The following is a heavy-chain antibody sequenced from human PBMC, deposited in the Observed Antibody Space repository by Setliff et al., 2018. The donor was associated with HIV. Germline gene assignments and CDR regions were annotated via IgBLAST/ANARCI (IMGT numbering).Heavy chain of an antibody. CDR1: GGTFSGYA. CDR2: SIPVFGTV. V-gene: IGHV1-69*13. D-gene: IGHD2-15*01. J-gene: IGHJ4*02. Sequence: SVKVSCKAPGGTFSGYAFSWVRQAPGQGFEWMGGSIPVFGTVNYAQKFLGRATITADESTSTSYMELTSLRSEDTAVYFCARDSHCSGPSCYSGGQFFDYWGQGTLVTVSS. CDR3: ARDSHCSGPSCYSGGQFFDY.